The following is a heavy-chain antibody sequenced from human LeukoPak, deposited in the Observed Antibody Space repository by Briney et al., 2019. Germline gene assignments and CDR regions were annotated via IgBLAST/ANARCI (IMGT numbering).Heavy chain of an antibody. CDR3: ARDLRGSSWYVGYYMDV. D-gene: IGHD6-13*01. CDR2: MNSSSSYI. J-gene: IGHJ6*03. V-gene: IGHV3-21*01. CDR1: GFTFSSYS. Sequence: PGGSLRLSCAASGFTFSSYSMNWVRQAPGKGLEWVSSMNSSSSYIYYADSVKGRFTISRDNAKNSLYLQMNSLRAEDTAVYYCARDLRGSSWYVGYYMDVWGKGTTVTVSS.